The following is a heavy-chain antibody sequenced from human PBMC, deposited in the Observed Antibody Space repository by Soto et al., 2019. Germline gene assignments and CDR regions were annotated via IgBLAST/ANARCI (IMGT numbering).Heavy chain of an antibody. Sequence: PGGSLRLSCAASGFTFSSYAMSWVRQAPGKGLEWVSAISGSGGSTYYADSVKGRFTISRDNSKNTLYLQMNSLRAEDTAVYYCAKDQEIFGVVITADDWGQGTLVTSPQ. J-gene: IGHJ4*02. V-gene: IGHV3-23*01. CDR3: AKDQEIFGVVITADD. D-gene: IGHD3-3*01. CDR1: GFTFSSYA. CDR2: ISGSGGST.